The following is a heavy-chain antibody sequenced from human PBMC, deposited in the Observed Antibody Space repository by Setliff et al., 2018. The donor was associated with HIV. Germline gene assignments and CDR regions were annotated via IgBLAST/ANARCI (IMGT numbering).Heavy chain of an antibody. V-gene: IGHV3-48*04. CDR1: GFSFSGYS. CDR3: ARDLPTDYLDV. CDR2: ISSSSSTI. D-gene: IGHD4-17*01. J-gene: IGHJ6*03. Sequence: GGSLRLSCAASGFSFSGYSMNWVRQAPGRGLEWLSNISSSSSTIYYADAVKGRFTISRDNARSSMYLQMDSLTAEDTSIYSCARDLPTDYLDVWGKGTTVTVYS.